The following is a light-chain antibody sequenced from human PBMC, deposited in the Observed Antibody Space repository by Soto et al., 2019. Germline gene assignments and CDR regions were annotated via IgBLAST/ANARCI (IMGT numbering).Light chain of an antibody. CDR3: GSYSSNNTLV. CDR2: DVS. V-gene: IGLV2-14*03. CDR1: SSDVGDYDY. Sequence: QSALTQPASVSGSPGQSITVSCTGTSSDVGDYDYVSWYQQHPGKAPKLIIYDVSDRPSGVSDRFSGSKFGITASLTISGLQAEDEADYYCGSYSSNNTLVFGSGTKVTVL. J-gene: IGLJ1*01.